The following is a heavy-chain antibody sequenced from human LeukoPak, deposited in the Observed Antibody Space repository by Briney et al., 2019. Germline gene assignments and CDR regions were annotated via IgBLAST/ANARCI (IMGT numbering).Heavy chain of an antibody. V-gene: IGHV1-46*01. J-gene: IGHJ3*02. CDR2: INPSGGST. CDR3: ARGGYDSSGYSDAFDI. Sequence: GASVKVSCKASGYIFTSYYMHWVRQAPGQGLERMGIINPSGGSTSYAQKFQGRVTMTRDTSTSTVYMELSSLRSEDTAVYYCARGGYDSSGYSDAFDIWGQGTMVTVSS. D-gene: IGHD3-22*01. CDR1: GYIFTSYY.